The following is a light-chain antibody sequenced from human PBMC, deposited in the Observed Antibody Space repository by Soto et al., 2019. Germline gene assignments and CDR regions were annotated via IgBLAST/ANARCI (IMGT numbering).Light chain of an antibody. CDR2: RNN. CDR3: AAWDDGLSGYV. CDR1: SSNIGSNY. J-gene: IGLJ1*01. V-gene: IGLV1-47*01. Sequence: QSVLTQPPSASGTPGQRVTMSCSGSSSNIGSNYVYWYQQLPGPAPTLLIYRNNQRPSGVPDRFSGSKSVTSAALAISGLPSEYEAESYGAAWDDGLSGYVFGTGTKVTVL.